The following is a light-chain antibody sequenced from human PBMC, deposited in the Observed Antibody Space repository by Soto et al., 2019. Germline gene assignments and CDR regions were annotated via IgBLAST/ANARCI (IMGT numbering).Light chain of an antibody. J-gene: IGKJ4*01. CDR2: GAS. Sequence: EIVMTQSPATLSVSPGERATLSCRASQSVNSNLAWYQQKPGQAPRLLIYGASSRATGIPARFSGSGSGTEFTLTISSLQSEDFAVYHCQQYNSWPLTFGGGTKVDIK. V-gene: IGKV3-15*01. CDR3: QQYNSWPLT. CDR1: QSVNSN.